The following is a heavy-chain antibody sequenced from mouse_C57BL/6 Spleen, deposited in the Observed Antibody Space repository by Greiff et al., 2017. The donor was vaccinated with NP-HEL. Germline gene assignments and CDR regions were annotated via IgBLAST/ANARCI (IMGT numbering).Heavy chain of an antibody. CDR2: ISDGGSYT. J-gene: IGHJ4*01. V-gene: IGHV5-4*01. Sequence: EVQVVESGGGLVKPGGSLKLSCAASGFTFSSYAMSWVRQTPEKRLEWVATISDGGSYTYYPDNVKGRFTISRDNAKNNLYLQMSHLTSEDTAMYYCARAGTTVVRGYAMDYWGQGTSVTVSS. D-gene: IGHD1-1*01. CDR1: GFTFSSYA. CDR3: ARAGTTVVRGYAMDY.